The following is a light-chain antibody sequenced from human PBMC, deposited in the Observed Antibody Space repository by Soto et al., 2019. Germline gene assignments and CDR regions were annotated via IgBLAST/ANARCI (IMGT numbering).Light chain of an antibody. V-gene: IGLV2-23*01. CDR2: EGN. CDR3: CSFSGSSPYTWV. J-gene: IGLJ3*02. Sequence: QSALTQPASVSGSPGQSITISCTGTSSDVGSYVSWYQQHPGKAPKLIIYEGNERPSGVSNRFSGSKSANTASLTISGLQADDEGDYYCCSFSGSSPYTWVFGGGTNLTVL. CDR1: SSDVGSY.